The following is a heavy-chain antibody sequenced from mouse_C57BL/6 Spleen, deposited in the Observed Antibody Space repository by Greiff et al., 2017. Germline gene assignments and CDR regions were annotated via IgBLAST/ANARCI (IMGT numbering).Heavy chain of an antibody. D-gene: IGHD3-3*01. J-gene: IGHJ2*01. Sequence: GGGLVQPKGSLKLSCAASGFSFNTYAMNWVRQAPGKGLEWVARIRSKSNNYATYYADSVKDRFTISSDDSESMLYLQMNNLKTEDTAMYYCVRQGTLEGFDDWGQGTTLTVSS. CDR3: VRQGTLEGFDD. CDR2: IRSKSNNYAT. CDR1: GFSFNTYA. V-gene: IGHV10-1*01.